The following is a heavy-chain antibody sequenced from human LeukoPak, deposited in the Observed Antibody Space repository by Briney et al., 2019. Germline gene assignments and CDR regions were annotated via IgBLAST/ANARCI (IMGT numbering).Heavy chain of an antibody. CDR1: GYNFATYW. Sequence: GESLKISCKASGYNFATYWIAWVRQMPGKGLEWVAIIFPADSATKYSPSFRGQVTISADKSISTAYLQWSSLKASDTAINYCARHRWTDLAYFDYMDVWGKGTTITVS. CDR3: ARHRWTDLAYFDYMDV. J-gene: IGHJ6*03. CDR2: IFPADSAT. V-gene: IGHV5-51*01. D-gene: IGHD3/OR15-3a*01.